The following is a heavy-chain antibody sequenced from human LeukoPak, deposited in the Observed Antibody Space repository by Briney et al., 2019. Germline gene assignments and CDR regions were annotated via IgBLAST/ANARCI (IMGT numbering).Heavy chain of an antibody. CDR2: IQHDGNEK. D-gene: IGHD6-6*01. J-gene: IGHJ4*02. V-gene: IGHV3-7*01. CDR1: GFTFNNYW. CDR3: AREKIAARLPDY. Sequence: GGSLRLSCAASGFTFNNYWMTWVRQAPGKGLEWVANIQHDGNEKYYVDSVKGRFTIPRDNAKNSLSLQMNSLTADDTAVYYCAREKIAARLPDYWGQGTLVTVSS.